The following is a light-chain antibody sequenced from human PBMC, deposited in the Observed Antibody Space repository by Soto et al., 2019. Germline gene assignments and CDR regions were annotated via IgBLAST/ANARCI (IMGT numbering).Light chain of an antibody. Sequence: QSALTQPRSVSGSPGQSVTISCTGSSSDVGGYNRVSWYQQPPGTAPKLMIYEVSNRPSGVPDRFSGSKSGNTASLTISGLQADDEATYYCSSYAGNYNALFGGGTKLTVL. J-gene: IGLJ2*01. CDR1: SSDVGGYNR. CDR2: EVS. V-gene: IGLV2-11*01. CDR3: SSYAGNYNAL.